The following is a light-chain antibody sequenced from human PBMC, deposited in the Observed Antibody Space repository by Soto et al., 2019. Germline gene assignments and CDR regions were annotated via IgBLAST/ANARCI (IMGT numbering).Light chain of an antibody. CDR3: QQYNDFQYT. V-gene: IGKV1-5*03. J-gene: IGKJ2*01. CDR1: QSIGSW. Sequence: DIQMTQSPSTLSASVGDGVTITCRASQSIGSWLAWYQQKPGKAPKLLIYKATNLQSGVPSRFSGSGSGTDFSLTISSLQPVDSATYFCQQYNDFQYTLGPWTKLEI. CDR2: KAT.